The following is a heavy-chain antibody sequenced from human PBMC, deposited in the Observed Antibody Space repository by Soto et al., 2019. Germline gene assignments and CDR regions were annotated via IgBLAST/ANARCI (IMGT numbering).Heavy chain of an antibody. CDR2: IYPGDSDT. J-gene: IGHJ6*02. V-gene: IGHV5-51*01. Sequence: GESLKISCKASGSAFTNYWIGWVRQMPGKGLEWMGIIYPGDSDTRYSPSFQGQVTISADKSISTAYLQWSSLKASDTAMYYCARQLGIAARLANYYYGMDVWGQGTTVTVSS. D-gene: IGHD6-6*01. CDR1: GSAFTNYW. CDR3: ARQLGIAARLANYYYGMDV.